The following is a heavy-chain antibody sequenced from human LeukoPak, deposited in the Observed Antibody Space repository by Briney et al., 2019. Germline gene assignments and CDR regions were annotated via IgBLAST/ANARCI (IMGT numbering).Heavy chain of an antibody. CDR1: GGTFSSYA. CDR2: IIPIFGIA. Sequence: ASVKVSCKASGGTFSSYAISWVRQAPGQGLEWMGGIIPIFGIANYAQKFQGRVTITADEPTSTAYMELSSLRSEDTAVYYCARDQYCSGGSCYYPLDYWGQGTLVTVSS. CDR3: ARDQYCSGGSCYYPLDY. V-gene: IGHV1-69*13. D-gene: IGHD2-15*01. J-gene: IGHJ4*02.